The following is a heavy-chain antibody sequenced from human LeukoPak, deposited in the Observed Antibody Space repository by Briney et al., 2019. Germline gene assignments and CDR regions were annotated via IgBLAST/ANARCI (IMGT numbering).Heavy chain of an antibody. J-gene: IGHJ4*02. CDR3: ARGSVGAVRPQAYMNY. D-gene: IGHD6-6*01. CDR2: INPNSGGT. Sequence: GASVKVSCKASGYTFIAYYMHWVRQAPGQGLEWMGWINPNSGGTNYAQKFQGRVTMTRDTSISTAYMELSGLRSDDTAVYYCARGSVGAVRPQAYMNYWGQGTLVTVSS. CDR1: GYTFIAYY. V-gene: IGHV1-2*02.